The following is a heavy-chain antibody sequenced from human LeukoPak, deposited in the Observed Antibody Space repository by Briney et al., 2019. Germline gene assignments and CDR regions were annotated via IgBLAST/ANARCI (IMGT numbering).Heavy chain of an antibody. CDR3: ARGITDNSGYYYFDY. J-gene: IGHJ4*02. CDR2: MNPDSGNT. Sequence: ASVKVSCKASGYTFSNYDINWVRQAPGQGLEWMAWMNPDSGNTGFAQKFQGRVTVTRSTSISTAYMEPSSLKSEDTAVYYCARGITDNSGYYYFDYWGQGTLVIVSS. CDR1: GYTFSNYD. D-gene: IGHD5-12*01. V-gene: IGHV1-8*01.